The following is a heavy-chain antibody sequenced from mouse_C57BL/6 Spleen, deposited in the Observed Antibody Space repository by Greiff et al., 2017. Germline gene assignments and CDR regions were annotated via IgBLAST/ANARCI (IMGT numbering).Heavy chain of an antibody. CDR3: ALYYGSSYDAMDY. CDR2: ISPNSGGP. J-gene: IGHJ4*01. D-gene: IGHD1-1*01. CDR1: GYTFTSYW. Sequence: QVQLQQPGAELVKPGASVKLSCKASGYTFTSYWMHWVKQRPGRGLEWIGRISPNSGGPKSNEKFKSKAQLTVDKPSSTAYMQLSSLTSEDSAVYYCALYYGSSYDAMDYWGQGTSVTVSS. V-gene: IGHV1-72*01.